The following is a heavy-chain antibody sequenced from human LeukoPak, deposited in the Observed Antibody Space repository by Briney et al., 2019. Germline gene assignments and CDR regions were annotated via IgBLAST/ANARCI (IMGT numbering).Heavy chain of an antibody. CDR2: ISGSGKDS. Sequence: GGSLRLSCAASGFTFSNFAMNWVRQTPGKGLEWVSGISGSGKDSNHADSVTGRFIIFRENSKNTLYLQMNSLRADDTAVYYCATNYDDSREAFDVWGQGTVVTVSS. D-gene: IGHD3-3*01. J-gene: IGHJ3*01. CDR1: GFTFSNFA. CDR3: ATNYDDSREAFDV. V-gene: IGHV3-23*01.